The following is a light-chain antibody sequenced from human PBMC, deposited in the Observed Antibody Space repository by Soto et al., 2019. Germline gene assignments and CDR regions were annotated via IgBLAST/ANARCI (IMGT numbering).Light chain of an antibody. CDR3: QQYSNWPPLYT. V-gene: IGKV3-15*01. CDR2: DAS. J-gene: IGKJ2*01. Sequence: EIVLTQSPPTLSVSPGEPAPLSSRPSQSVSSYLACYQQKPGQAPRLLIYDASPRATGIPAKFSGSGSGTDFTLTISSLQPEDFAIYYCQQYSNWPPLYTFGQGTKVEIK. CDR1: QSVSSY.